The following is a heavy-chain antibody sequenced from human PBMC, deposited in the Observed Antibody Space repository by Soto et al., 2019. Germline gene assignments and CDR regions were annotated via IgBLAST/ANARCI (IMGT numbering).Heavy chain of an antibody. D-gene: IGHD6-6*01. CDR1: GFTFNHSG. CDR3: AGDRQLFY. V-gene: IGHV3-30*03. Sequence: QVHLVESGGGVVQPGRSLRLSCAASGFTFNHSGMHWVRQAPGKGLEWLAVISYDGSRQYYADSVEGRFTISRDNSKKTLHLQMNSLRPEDTAVYYCAGDRQLFYWDQGTLVTVSS. J-gene: IGHJ4*02. CDR2: ISYDGSRQ.